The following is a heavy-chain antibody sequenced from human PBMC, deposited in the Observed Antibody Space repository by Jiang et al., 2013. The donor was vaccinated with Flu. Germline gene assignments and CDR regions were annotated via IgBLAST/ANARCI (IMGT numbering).Heavy chain of an antibody. J-gene: IGHJ4*02. CDR2: INHSGST. CDR3: ARGRERDGYNFGRISVDRYFDY. Sequence: LLKPSETLSLTCAVYGGSFSGYYWSWIRQPPGKGLEWIGEINHSGSTNYNPSLKSRVTISVDTSKNQFSLKLSSVTAADTAVYYCARGRERDGYNFGRISVDRYFDYWGQGTLVTVSS. D-gene: IGHD5-24*01. CDR1: GGSFSGYY. V-gene: IGHV4-34*01.